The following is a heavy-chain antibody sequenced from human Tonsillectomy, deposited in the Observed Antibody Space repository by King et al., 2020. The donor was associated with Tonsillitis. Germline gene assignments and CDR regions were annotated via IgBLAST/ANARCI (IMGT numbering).Heavy chain of an antibody. D-gene: IGHD4-23*01. Sequence: VQLVESGGGLVKPGGSLRLSCAASGFTFSDYYMTWIRQAPGKGLEWVSDISSSGSTKYYADSVKGRFTISRDNAKNSLYLQMNSLRAEDTAVYYCARDCVVTVVTRYFDLWGRGTLVTVSS. CDR2: ISSSGSTK. CDR1: GFTFSDYY. CDR3: ARDCVVTVVTRYFDL. J-gene: IGHJ2*01. V-gene: IGHV3-11*01.